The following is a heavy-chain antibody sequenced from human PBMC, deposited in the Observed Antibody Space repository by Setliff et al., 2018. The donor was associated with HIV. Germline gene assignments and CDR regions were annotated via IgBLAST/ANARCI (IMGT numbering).Heavy chain of an antibody. V-gene: IGHV4-39*07. CDR1: GGSISSSNYY. CDR2: IYYSGST. Sequence: SETLSLTCTVSGGSISSSNYYWGWIRQPPGKGLDWIGSIYYSGSTYYNPSLKSRVTISVDTSKNQFSLKLTSVTAADTAVYYCARAPYVSGSFGWFDPWGQGTLVTVSS. CDR3: ARAPYVSGSFGWFDP. D-gene: IGHD3-10*01. J-gene: IGHJ5*02.